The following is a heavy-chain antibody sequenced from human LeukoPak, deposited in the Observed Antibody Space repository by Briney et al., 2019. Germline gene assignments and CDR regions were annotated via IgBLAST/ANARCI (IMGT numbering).Heavy chain of an antibody. D-gene: IGHD6-13*01. CDR1: GFTFSSYG. CDR3: ARGGYSSSWYPLYYYYYMDV. CDR2: IWYDGSNK. Sequence: GGSLRLSCAASGFTFSSYGMHWVRQAPGKGLEWVAVIWYDGSNKYYADSVKGRFTISRDNSKNTLYLQMNSLRAEDTAVYYCARGGYSSSWYPLYYYYYMDVWGKGTTVTVSS. J-gene: IGHJ6*03. V-gene: IGHV3-33*01.